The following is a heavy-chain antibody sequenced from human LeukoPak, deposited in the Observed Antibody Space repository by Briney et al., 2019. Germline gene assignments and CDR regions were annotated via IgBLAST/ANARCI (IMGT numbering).Heavy chain of an antibody. D-gene: IGHD3-10*01. Sequence: GESLKISCKGSGYSFTSYWIGWVRQMPGKGLEWMGMIDNGDSDAQYSTSFEGQVTISAGNSISTAYLQWSSLKASDTAMYYCARPRSGSYYGAFDIWGQGTMVIVSS. V-gene: IGHV5-51*01. J-gene: IGHJ3*02. CDR3: ARPRSGSYYGAFDI. CDR1: GYSFTSYW. CDR2: IDNGDSDA.